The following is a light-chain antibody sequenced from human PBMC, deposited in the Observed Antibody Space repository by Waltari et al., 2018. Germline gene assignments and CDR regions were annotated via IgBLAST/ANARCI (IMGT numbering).Light chain of an antibody. Sequence: FVVTQPPSVSVAPGKTARITFEGDNIGRKSVQWYQQKPGQAPVLGVYDDRDRPSGIPERFSGSKSGNTATLTIGGVEAGDEADYYCQVWNGDTEHPVFGGGTKLTVL. CDR2: DDR. V-gene: IGLV3-21*03. J-gene: IGLJ2*01. CDR3: QVWNGDTEHPV. CDR1: NIGRKS.